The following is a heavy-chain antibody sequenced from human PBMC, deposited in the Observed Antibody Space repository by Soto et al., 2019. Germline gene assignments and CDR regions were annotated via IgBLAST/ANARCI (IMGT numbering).Heavy chain of an antibody. CDR3: AREGARRWELLRYFDL. CDR2: IYSGGST. J-gene: IGHJ2*01. CDR1: GFTVSCNY. D-gene: IGHD1-26*01. Sequence: EVQLVESGGGLVQPGGSLRLSCAASGFTVSCNYMSWVRQAPGKGLEWVSVIYSGGSTYYADSVKGRFTISRDNSKNTLYLQMNCLRAEDTAVYYCAREGARRWELLRYFDLWGRGTLVTVSS. V-gene: IGHV3-66*01.